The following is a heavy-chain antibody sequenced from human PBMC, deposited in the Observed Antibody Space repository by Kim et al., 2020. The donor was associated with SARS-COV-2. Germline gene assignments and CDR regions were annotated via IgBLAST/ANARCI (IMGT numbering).Heavy chain of an antibody. CDR1: GYSFTSYW. CDR2: IDPSDSYT. D-gene: IGHD3-9*01. CDR3: ARYPTRILSRGGYYYYGMDV. V-gene: IGHV5-10-1*01. J-gene: IGHJ6*02. Sequence: GESLKISCKGSGYSFTSYWISWVRQMPGKGLEWMGRIDPSDSYTNYSPFFQGHVTISADKSISTAYLQWSSLKASDTAMYYCARYPTRILSRGGYYYYGMDVWGQGTTVTVSS.